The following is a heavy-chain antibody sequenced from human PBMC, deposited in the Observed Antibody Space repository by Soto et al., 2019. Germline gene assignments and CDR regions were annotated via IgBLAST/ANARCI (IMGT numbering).Heavy chain of an antibody. Sequence: SQTLSLTCAISGDSVSTNSAAWGWIRQSPSRGLEWLGRTYYRSKWYYDYAVSVKSRIIITPDTSRNQFSLQLNSVSHEGSAIYFCAREGSSCWDYWGQGTLVTVSS. CDR3: AREGSSCWDY. CDR1: GDSVSTNSAA. CDR2: TYYRSKWYY. D-gene: IGHD6-19*01. J-gene: IGHJ4*02. V-gene: IGHV6-1*01.